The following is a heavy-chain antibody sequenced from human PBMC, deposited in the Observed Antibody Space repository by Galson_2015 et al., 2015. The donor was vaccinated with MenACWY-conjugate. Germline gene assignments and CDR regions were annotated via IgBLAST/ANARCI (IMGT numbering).Heavy chain of an antibody. CDR2: MSGSGGGA. Sequence: SLRLSCAASGFTFSSYAMSWVRQAPGRGLEWVSAMSGSGGGAYYAGSVQGRFTISRDTSKNTVYLQMSSLRADDTALYYCAKGLYHDDSDTWWCEYLQQLGQCSPVTGTS. D-gene: IGHD3-22*01. CDR3: AKGLYHDDSDTWWCEYLQQ. CDR1: GFTFSSYA. V-gene: IGHV3-23*01. J-gene: IGHJ1*01.